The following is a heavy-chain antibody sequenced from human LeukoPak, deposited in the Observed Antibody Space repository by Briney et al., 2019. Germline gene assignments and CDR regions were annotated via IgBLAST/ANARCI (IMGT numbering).Heavy chain of an antibody. V-gene: IGHV4-4*02. D-gene: IGHD3-3*01. Sequence: PSGTLSLTCGVSGGSVINTNWWTWVRQPPGKGLEWIWEVHLDGRTNYNPSLESRLTMSVDVSENQVSLKLTSVTAADTAVYYCAREGGFYRPLDYSGQGTLVTVSS. CDR3: AREGGFYRPLDY. J-gene: IGHJ4*02. CDR2: VHLDGRT. CDR1: GGSVINTNW.